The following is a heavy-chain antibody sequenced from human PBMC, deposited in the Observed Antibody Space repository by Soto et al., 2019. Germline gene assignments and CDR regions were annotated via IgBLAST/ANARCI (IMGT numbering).Heavy chain of an antibody. CDR2: INGGSTYT. J-gene: IGHJ4*02. CDR1: GFSFSDLF. CDR3: ARGTHYLENSGPEG. V-gene: IGHV3-11*06. Sequence: QLHLVESGGALVKPGGSLRLSCAASGFSFSDLFMSWIRQAPGKGTEWVAYINGGSTYTQYAVSVRGRFTISRDNVKKSLVLQLDSLRAEDRAVYYCARGTHYLENSGPEGGGRGTLVTVSS. D-gene: IGHD5-12*01.